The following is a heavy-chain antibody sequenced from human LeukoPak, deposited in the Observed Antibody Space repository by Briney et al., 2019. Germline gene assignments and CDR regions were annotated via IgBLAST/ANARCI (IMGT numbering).Heavy chain of an antibody. Sequence: GASVKVSCKASGYTFTGYYMHWVRQAPGQGLEWMGRINPNSGGINYAQKFQGRVTMTRDTSISTAYMELSRLRSDDTAVYYCARAAYYDFWSEYNWFDPWGQGTLVTVSS. J-gene: IGHJ5*02. D-gene: IGHD3-3*01. CDR1: GYTFTGYY. CDR3: ARAAYYDFWSEYNWFDP. V-gene: IGHV1-2*06. CDR2: INPNSGGI.